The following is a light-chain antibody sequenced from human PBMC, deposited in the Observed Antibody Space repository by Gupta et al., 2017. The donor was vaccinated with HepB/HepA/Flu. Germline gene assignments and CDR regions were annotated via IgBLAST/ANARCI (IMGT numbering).Light chain of an antibody. V-gene: IGLV3-1*01. CDR3: QAWDSSTVV. Sequence: SYELPQPPSVSVSSGQTASITCSGDKLGDKYACWYQQKPGHSPVLVIYQDSKRPSGIPERFSGSNSGNTATLTISGTEAMDEADYYCQAWDSSTVVFGGGTKLTVL. CDR2: QDS. J-gene: IGLJ2*01. CDR1: KLGDKY.